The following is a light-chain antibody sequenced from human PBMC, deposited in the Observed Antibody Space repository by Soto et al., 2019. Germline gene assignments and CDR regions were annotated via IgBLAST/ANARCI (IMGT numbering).Light chain of an antibody. Sequence: EIVMTQSPATLSVSPVERATLSGRASQSVSRNLAWYQQKLGRAPRLLIYGASTRATGIPARFSGSGSGTEFILTISSLQSEDFAVYYCQQYNNWPPLTFGQGTRLEIK. CDR3: QQYNNWPPLT. J-gene: IGKJ5*01. CDR2: GAS. CDR1: QSVSRN. V-gene: IGKV3D-15*01.